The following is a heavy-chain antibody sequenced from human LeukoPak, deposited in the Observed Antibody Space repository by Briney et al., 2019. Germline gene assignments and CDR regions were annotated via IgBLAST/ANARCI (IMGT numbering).Heavy chain of an antibody. CDR2: IYTSGST. D-gene: IGHD2-2*01. CDR1: GGSISSYY. J-gene: IGHJ4*02. CDR3: ARVDIVVVPSTKFDY. V-gene: IGHV4-4*07. Sequence: PSETLSLTCTVSGGSISSYYWSWIRQPAGKGLEWIGRIYTSGSTNYNPSLKSRVTMSVDTSKNQFSLKLSSVTAADTAVYYCARVDIVVVPSTKFDYWGQGTLVTVSS.